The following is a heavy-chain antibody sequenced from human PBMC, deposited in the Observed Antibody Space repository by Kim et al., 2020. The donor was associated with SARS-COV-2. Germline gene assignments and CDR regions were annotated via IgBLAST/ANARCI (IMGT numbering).Heavy chain of an antibody. CDR2: IYYSGST. J-gene: IGHJ6*02. Sequence: SETLSLTCTVSGGSISSSSYYWGWIRQPPGKGLEWIGSIYYSGSTYYNPSLKSRVTISVDTSKNQFSLKLSSVTAADTAVYYCATPGPLAAAGTIGMDVWGQGTTVTVSS. CDR3: ATPGPLAAAGTIGMDV. D-gene: IGHD6-13*01. V-gene: IGHV4-39*01. CDR1: GGSISSSSYY.